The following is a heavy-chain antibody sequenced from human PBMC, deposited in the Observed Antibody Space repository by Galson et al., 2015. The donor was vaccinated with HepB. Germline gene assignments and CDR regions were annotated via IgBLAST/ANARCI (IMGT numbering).Heavy chain of an antibody. Sequence: LRLSCAASGFTFNNYSMNWVRQAPGKGLEWVSYISRSSSTIYYADSVKGRFTISRDNAKNSLYLQMNSLRAEDTAVYYCARGIVVVVAATPGSSWFDPWGQGTLVTVSS. V-gene: IGHV3-48*01. CDR3: ARGIVVVVAATPGSSWFDP. CDR1: GFTFNNYS. J-gene: IGHJ5*01. D-gene: IGHD2-15*01. CDR2: ISRSSSTI.